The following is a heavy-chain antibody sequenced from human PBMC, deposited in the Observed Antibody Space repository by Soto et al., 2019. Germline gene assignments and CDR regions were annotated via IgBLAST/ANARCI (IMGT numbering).Heavy chain of an antibody. CDR1: GFTFSDYY. Sequence: QVQLVESGGGLVKPGGSLRLSCAASGFTFSDYYMSWIRQAPGKGLEWVSYISSSSSYTNYADSVKGPFTISRDNAKNSLYLQMKSLRAQDTAVYYCARDHHRYSGYDYVDDWGQGTLVSVPS. D-gene: IGHD5-12*01. CDR3: ARDHHRYSGYDYVDD. J-gene: IGHJ4*02. V-gene: IGHV3-11*05. CDR2: ISSSSSYT.